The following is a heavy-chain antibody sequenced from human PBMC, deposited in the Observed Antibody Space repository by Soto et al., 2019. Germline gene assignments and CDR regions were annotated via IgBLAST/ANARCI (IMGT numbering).Heavy chain of an antibody. J-gene: IGHJ3*02. CDR3: ARLYRSHAFDI. Sequence: EVHLVESGGGLVKPGGSLRLSCAASGFTFTNAWMNWVRQAPGKGLEWVGRIKSKTDGGTTDYAAPVKGRFTISRDDSKNTLFLQMNSLKTEDTAVYYCARLYRSHAFDIWGQGTMVTVSS. D-gene: IGHD2-2*02. V-gene: IGHV3-15*07. CDR2: IKSKTDGGTT. CDR1: GFTFTNAW.